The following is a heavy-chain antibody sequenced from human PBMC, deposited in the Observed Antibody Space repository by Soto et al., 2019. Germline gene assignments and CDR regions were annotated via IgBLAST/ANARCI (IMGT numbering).Heavy chain of an antibody. CDR2: IKSKSDGGTT. CDR1: GFTFSNAW. J-gene: IGHJ6*02. D-gene: IGHD3-10*01. CDR3: THAPGRRGYYGLDV. Sequence: EEQLVESGGGLVKPGGSLRLSCAASGFTFSNAWMHWVRQAPGKGLEWVGRIKSKSDGGTTDYAAPVKGRFTISRDDSXNTLYLQMNSLQTEDTAVYYCTHAPGRRGYYGLDVWGQGTTVTVSS. V-gene: IGHV3-15*07.